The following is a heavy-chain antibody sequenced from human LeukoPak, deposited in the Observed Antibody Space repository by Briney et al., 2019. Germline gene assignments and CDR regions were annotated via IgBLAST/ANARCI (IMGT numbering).Heavy chain of an antibody. CDR2: ISAYNGNT. CDR1: GYTFTSYG. V-gene: IGHV1-18*01. CDR3: ARIRSWRYDYWYFDL. D-gene: IGHD1-26*01. J-gene: IGHJ2*01. Sequence: ASVKVSCKASGYTFTSYGISWVRQAPGQGLEWMGWISAYNGNTNYAQKLQGRVTMTTDTSTSTAYMELRSLRSDDTAVYYCARIRSWRYDYWYFDLWGRGTLVTVSS.